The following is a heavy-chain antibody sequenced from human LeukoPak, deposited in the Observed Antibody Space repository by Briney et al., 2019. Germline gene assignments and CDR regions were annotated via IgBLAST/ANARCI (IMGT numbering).Heavy chain of an antibody. Sequence: SETLSLTCAVYGGSFSGYYWSWIRQPPGKGLEWIGEINHSGSTNYNPSLKSRVTISVDTSKNQFSLKLSSVTAADTAVYYCATSETYYYGSNIWGQGTMVTVSS. CDR1: GGSFSGYY. J-gene: IGHJ3*02. CDR2: INHSGST. CDR3: ATSETYYYGSNI. D-gene: IGHD3-10*01. V-gene: IGHV4-34*01.